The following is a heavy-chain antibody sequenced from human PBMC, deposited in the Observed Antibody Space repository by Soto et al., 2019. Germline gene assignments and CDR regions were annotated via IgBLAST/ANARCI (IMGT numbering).Heavy chain of an antibody. CDR3: ARAARYGDYYYYGMDV. D-gene: IGHD4-17*01. Sequence: QVQLQESGPGLVKPSQTLSLTCTVSGGSISSGGYYWSWIRQHPGKGLEWIGYIYYSGSTYYNPSLKSRVTISVDTSKHQFSLKPSSVTAADTAVYYCARAARYGDYYYYGMDVWGQGTTVTVSS. CDR2: IYYSGST. V-gene: IGHV4-31*03. J-gene: IGHJ6*02. CDR1: GGSISSGGYY.